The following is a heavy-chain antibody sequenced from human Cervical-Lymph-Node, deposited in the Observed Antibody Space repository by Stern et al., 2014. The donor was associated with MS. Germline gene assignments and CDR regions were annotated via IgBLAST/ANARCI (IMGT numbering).Heavy chain of an antibody. J-gene: IGHJ6*02. D-gene: IGHD2/OR15-2a*01. CDR1: GFTLSSYA. Sequence: VQLVESGGGVVQPGRSLRLSCAASGFTLSSYALHWVRQAPGKGLAWVAVISYDGSDKYYAKSVKGRFTISRDNSKNTLDLQMNSLRPEDTAVYYCARVWTTFSVHYYYGMDVWGQGTTVTVSS. V-gene: IGHV3-30*01. CDR2: ISYDGSDK. CDR3: ARVWTTFSVHYYYGMDV.